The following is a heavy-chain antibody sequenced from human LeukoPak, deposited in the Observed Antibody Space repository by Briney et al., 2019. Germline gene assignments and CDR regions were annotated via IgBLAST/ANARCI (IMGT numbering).Heavy chain of an antibody. Sequence: PGGSLRLSCAASGFTFSSYAMSWVRQAPGKGLEWVSAISGSGGSTYYADSVKGRFTISRDNSKNTLYLQMNSLRAEDTAVYYCAKALVVGATSSAIWEGRYFDYWGQGTLVTVSS. V-gene: IGHV3-23*01. D-gene: IGHD1-26*01. J-gene: IGHJ4*02. CDR3: AKALVVGATSSAIWEGRYFDY. CDR1: GFTFSSYA. CDR2: ISGSGGST.